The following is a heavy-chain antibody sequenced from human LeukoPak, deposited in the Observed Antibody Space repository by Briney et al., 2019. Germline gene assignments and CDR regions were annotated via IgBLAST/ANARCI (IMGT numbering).Heavy chain of an antibody. CDR3: AREELGSSLGFDP. J-gene: IGHJ5*02. D-gene: IGHD3-16*01. Sequence: HPGGSLRLSRAASGFTFTSYSMNWVGQAPGKGLEWVSTISGGGGSTYYADSVRGRFTISRDNSKNTLYLQVNSLRAEDTAVYYCAREELGSSLGFDPWGQGTLVTVSS. V-gene: IGHV3-23*01. CDR1: GFTFTSYS. CDR2: ISGGGGST.